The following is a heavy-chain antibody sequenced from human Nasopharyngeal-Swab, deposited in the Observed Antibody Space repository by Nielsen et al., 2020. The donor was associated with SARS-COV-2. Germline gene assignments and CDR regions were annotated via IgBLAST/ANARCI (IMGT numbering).Heavy chain of an antibody. D-gene: IGHD3-3*01. CDR2: IKQDGSEK. V-gene: IGHV3-7*01. CDR1: GFTFSSYR. Sequence: GASLKISCAASGFTFSSYRKSWVRQAPGKGLEWVANIKQDGSEKYYVDSVKGRFTISRDNAKNSLYLQMNSLRAEDTAVYYCARLRGGPWVGFDYWGQGTLVTVSS. CDR3: ARLRGGPWVGFDY. J-gene: IGHJ4*02.